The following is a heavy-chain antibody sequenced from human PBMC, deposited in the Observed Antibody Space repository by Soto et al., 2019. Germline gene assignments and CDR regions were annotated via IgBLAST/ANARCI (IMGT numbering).Heavy chain of an antibody. CDR2: IYYSGST. J-gene: IGHJ6*02. CDR3: ATIAVAALYGMDV. D-gene: IGHD6-19*01. V-gene: IGHV4-39*01. CDR1: GGSISSSSNY. Sequence: SETLSLTCTVSGGSISSSSNYWGWIRQPPGKGLEWIGSIYYSGSTYYNPSLKSRVTISVDTSKNQFSLKLSSVTAADTAVYYCATIAVAALYGMDVWGQGTTVTVSS.